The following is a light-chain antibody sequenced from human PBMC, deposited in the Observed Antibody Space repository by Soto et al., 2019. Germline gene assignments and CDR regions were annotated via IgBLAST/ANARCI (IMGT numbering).Light chain of an antibody. CDR1: NSDVGGYDF. CDR2: EVN. V-gene: IGLV2-8*01. J-gene: IGLJ3*02. CDR3: SSFAGSYNVL. Sequence: QSALTQPPSASGSPGQSVTISCTGTNSDVGGYDFVSWYQQHPGKAPKLMIYEVNKRPSGVPDHFSGSKSGNTASLTVSGFQAEDEASYYCSSFAGSYNVLFGGGTKLTVL.